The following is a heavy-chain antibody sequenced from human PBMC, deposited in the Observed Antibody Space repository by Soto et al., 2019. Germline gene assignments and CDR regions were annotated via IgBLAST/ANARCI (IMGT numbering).Heavy chain of an antibody. CDR1: GGSISSGGYY. Sequence: SETLSLTCTVSGGSISSGGYYWSWIRQHPGKGLEWIGYIYYSGSTYYNPSLKSRVTISVDTSKNQFSLKLSSVTAADTAVYYCARGRDYYDSSGSLGWFDPWGQGTLVTVSS. J-gene: IGHJ5*02. V-gene: IGHV4-31*03. CDR3: ARGRDYYDSSGSLGWFDP. D-gene: IGHD3-22*01. CDR2: IYYSGST.